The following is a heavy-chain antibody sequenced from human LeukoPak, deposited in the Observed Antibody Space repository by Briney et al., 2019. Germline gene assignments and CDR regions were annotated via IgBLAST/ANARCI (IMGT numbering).Heavy chain of an antibody. CDR3: ARVVVPAAIQV. CDR2: IYYSGST. CDR1: GASISSSSSY. V-gene: IGHV4-61*01. D-gene: IGHD2-2*01. Sequence: PSETLSLTCTVSGASISSSSSYWSWIRQPPGKGLEWTGYIYYSGSTNYNPSLKSRVTISVDTSKNQFSLKLSSVTAADTAVYYCARVVVPAAIQVWGQGTTVTVSS. J-gene: IGHJ6*02.